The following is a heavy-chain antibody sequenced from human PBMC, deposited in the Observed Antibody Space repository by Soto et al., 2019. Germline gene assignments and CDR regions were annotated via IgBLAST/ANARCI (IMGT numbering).Heavy chain of an antibody. CDR1: GYTFTSYY. Sequence: ASVKVSCKASGYTFTSYYMHWVRQAPGQGLEWMGIINPSGGSTSYAQKFQGRVTMTRDTSTSTVYMELSSLRSEDTAVYYCASHLRFLEWLPLDYYYYYMDVWGKGTTVTVSS. CDR2: INPSGGST. V-gene: IGHV1-46*03. D-gene: IGHD3-3*01. CDR3: ASHLRFLEWLPLDYYYYYMDV. J-gene: IGHJ6*03.